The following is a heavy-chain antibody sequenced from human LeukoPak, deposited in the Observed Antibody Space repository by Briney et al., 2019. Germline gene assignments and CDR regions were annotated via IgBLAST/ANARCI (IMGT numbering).Heavy chain of an antibody. CDR1: GGSTSSSSYY. V-gene: IGHV4-39*01. CDR3: ARRGYYVPSPGWFDP. D-gene: IGHD3-10*02. CDR2: IYYSAST. Sequence: SETLSLTCTVSGGSTSSSSYYWDWIRQPPGKGLEWIGSIYYSASTYYNPSLKSRVTISVDTSKNQFSLKLNSVTAADTAVYYCARRGYYVPSPGWFDPWGQGTLVTVSS. J-gene: IGHJ5*02.